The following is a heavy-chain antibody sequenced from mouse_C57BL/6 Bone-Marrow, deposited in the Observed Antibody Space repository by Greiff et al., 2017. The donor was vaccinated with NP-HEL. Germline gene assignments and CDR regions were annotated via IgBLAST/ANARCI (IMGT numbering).Heavy chain of an antibody. CDR1: GFNIKDDY. CDR3: TTDSDYYGSSYGFDV. D-gene: IGHD1-1*01. J-gene: IGHJ1*03. V-gene: IGHV14-4*01. CDR2: IDPENGDT. Sequence: EVQVVESGAELVRPGASVKLSCTASGFNIKDDYMHWVKQRPEQGLEWIGWIDPENGDTEYASKFPGKATITADTSSNTAYLQLSSLTSEDTAVYYCTTDSDYYGSSYGFDVWGTGTTVTVSS.